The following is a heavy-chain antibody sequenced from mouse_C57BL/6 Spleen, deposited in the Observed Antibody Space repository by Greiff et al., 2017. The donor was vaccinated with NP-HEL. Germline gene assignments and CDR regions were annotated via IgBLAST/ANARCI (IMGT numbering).Heavy chain of an antibody. J-gene: IGHJ2*01. V-gene: IGHV1-82*01. CDR1: GYAFSSSW. CDR3: ARPDYYGSFEG. D-gene: IGHD1-1*01. Sequence: QVHVKQSGPELVKPGASVKISCKASGYAFSSSWMNWVKQRPGKGLEWIGRIYPGDGDTNYNGKFKGKATLTADKSSSPAYMQLSSLKSEDSAVYFCARPDYYGSFEGWGKGTTLTVS. CDR2: IYPGDGDT.